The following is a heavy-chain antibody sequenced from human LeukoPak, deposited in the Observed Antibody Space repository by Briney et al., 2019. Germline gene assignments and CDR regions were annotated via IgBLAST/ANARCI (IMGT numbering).Heavy chain of an antibody. D-gene: IGHD2-2*01. Sequence: KPGESLKISCKGSGYSFTSYWIGWVRQMPGKGLEWMGIIYPGDSDTRYSPSFQGQVTISADKSISTAYLQWSSLKASDTAMYYCARPYCSSTSSYSFPYWGQGTLVTVSS. V-gene: IGHV5-51*03. CDR2: IYPGDSDT. J-gene: IGHJ4*02. CDR1: GYSFTSYW. CDR3: ARPYCSSTSSYSFPY.